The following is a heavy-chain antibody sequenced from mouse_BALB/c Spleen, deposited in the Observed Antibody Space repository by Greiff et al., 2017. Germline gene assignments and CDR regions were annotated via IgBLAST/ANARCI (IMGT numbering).Heavy chain of an antibody. D-gene: IGHD2-13*01. Sequence: EVQGVESGGGLVKPGGSLKLSCAASGFAFSSYDMSWVRQTPEKRLEWVAYISSGGGSTYYPDTVKGRFTISRDNAKNTLYLQMSSLKSEDTAMYYCARLGRGLTRTWGYFDYWGQGTTLTVSS. V-gene: IGHV5-12-1*01. J-gene: IGHJ2*01. CDR3: ARLGRGLTRTWGYFDY. CDR2: ISSGGGST. CDR1: GFAFSSYD.